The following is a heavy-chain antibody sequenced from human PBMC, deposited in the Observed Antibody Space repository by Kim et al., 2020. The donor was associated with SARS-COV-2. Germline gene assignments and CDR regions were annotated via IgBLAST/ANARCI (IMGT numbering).Heavy chain of an antibody. D-gene: IGHD3-9*01. CDR3: ARDGAPDELRYFDWLTGFDY. CDR1: GFTFSSYG. J-gene: IGHJ4*02. CDR2: IWCDGSNK. Sequence: GGSLRLSCSASGFTFSSYGMHWVRQAPGKGLEWVAAIWCDGSNKYYADSVKGRFTISRDNSKNTLYLQMNSLRAEDTAVYYCARDGAPDELRYFDWLTGFDYRGEGTMVTVS. V-gene: IGHV3-33*01.